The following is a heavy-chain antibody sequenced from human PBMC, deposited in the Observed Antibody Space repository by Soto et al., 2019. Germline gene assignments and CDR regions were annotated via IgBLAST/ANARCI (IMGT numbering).Heavy chain of an antibody. CDR2: ISAYNGDT. J-gene: IGHJ5*02. D-gene: IGHD6-13*01. Sequence: SSVKVSCKASGYTFTSYGISWVRQAPGQGLEWMGWISAYNGDTNYAPKLQGRITMTTDTSTSTAYMELRSLRSDDTAVYYCARDSSSWALNWFDPWGQGTLVIVSS. CDR1: GYTFTSYG. V-gene: IGHV1-18*04. CDR3: ARDSSSWALNWFDP.